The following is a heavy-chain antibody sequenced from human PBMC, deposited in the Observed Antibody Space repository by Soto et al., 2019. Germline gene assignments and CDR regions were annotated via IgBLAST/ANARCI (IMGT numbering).Heavy chain of an antibody. CDR2: ISYDSSNK. CDR1: GFTFSYG. Sequence: VQLLESGGGLIQPGGSLRLYCAASGFTFSYGIHWLRQAPGKGLEWVAYISYDSSNKFYGDSVKGRFTISRDNSNNSQCLQMNSLRAEYTAVYYCAKLFIGYCTGNTCDDYWGQGTLVAVSS. V-gene: IGHV3-30*18. J-gene: IGHJ4*02. D-gene: IGHD2-8*02. CDR3: AKLFIGYCTGNTCDDY.